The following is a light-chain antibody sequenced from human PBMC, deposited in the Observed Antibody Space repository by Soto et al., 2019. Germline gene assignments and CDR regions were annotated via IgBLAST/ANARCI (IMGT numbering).Light chain of an antibody. J-gene: IGKJ1*01. CDR1: QSVSNNY. CDR2: GAS. CDR3: QQYHSWPRT. Sequence: EIVLTQSPGTLSLCPGERATLSCRVSQSVSNNYLAFYQQKPGRAPRLLIDGASNRATGIPDRFSGSGSGTDFTLTISRLEPQDFAVYYCQQYHSWPRTFGQGTKVDI. V-gene: IGKV3-20*01.